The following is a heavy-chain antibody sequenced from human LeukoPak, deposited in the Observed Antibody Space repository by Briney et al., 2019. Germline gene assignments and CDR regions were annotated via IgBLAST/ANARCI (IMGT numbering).Heavy chain of an antibody. D-gene: IGHD1-26*01. CDR1: GFTVSSNY. Sequence: GGSLRLSCAATGFTVSSNYMSWVRLAPGKGLEWVSVIYSGGSTYYADSVKGRFTISRDNPKNTLYLQMNSLRDEDTAVYHCATHRSGSNYHFDYWGQGTQVTVSS. V-gene: IGHV3-66*01. J-gene: IGHJ4*02. CDR2: IYSGGST. CDR3: ATHRSGSNYHFDY.